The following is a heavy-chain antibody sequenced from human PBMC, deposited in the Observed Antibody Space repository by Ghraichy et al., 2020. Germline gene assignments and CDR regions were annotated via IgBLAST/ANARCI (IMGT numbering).Heavy chain of an antibody. Sequence: GGSLRLSCATSGFTFEDYAISWFRQAPGKGLEWVGFIKSKAYGGTSEYAASVRGRFTISRDDSKGIVHLQMNSLKTEDTAVYYCVTDEYGTGSKSDWGQGTLVTVSS. V-gene: IGHV3-49*03. J-gene: IGHJ4*02. D-gene: IGHD3-10*01. CDR1: GFTFEDYA. CDR3: VTDEYGTGSKSD. CDR2: IKSKAYGGTS.